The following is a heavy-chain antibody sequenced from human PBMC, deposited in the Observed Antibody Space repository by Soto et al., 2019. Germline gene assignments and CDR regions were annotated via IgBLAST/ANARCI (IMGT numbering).Heavy chain of an antibody. D-gene: IGHD6-13*01. V-gene: IGHV1-69*02. CDR2: IIPILGIA. J-gene: IGHJ5*02. CDR1: GGTFSSYT. Sequence: ASVKVSWKASGGTFSSYTISWVRQAPGQGLEWMGRIIPILGIANYAQKFQGRVTITADKSTSTAYMELSSLRSEDTAVYYCAIAPVLIAAAGTLLWIDPWGQGTLVTVSS. CDR3: AIAPVLIAAAGTLLWIDP.